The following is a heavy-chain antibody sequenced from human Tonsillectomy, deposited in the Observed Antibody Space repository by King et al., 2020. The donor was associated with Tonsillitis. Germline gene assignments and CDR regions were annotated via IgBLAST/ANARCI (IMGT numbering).Heavy chain of an antibody. D-gene: IGHD1-26*01. CDR1: GFTFSTYG. CDR3: AKEKSGEAEGDCGMDV. CDR2: TRYDGSNK. V-gene: IGHV3-30*02. Sequence: VQLVESGGGVVRPGGSLRLSCAASGFTFSTYGMHWVRQAPGKGLEWVAFTRYDGSNKYYAESVKGRFTISRDNSKNTLYLQMNSLRAEDTAVYYCAKEKSGEAEGDCGMDVWGQGTTVTVSS. J-gene: IGHJ6*02.